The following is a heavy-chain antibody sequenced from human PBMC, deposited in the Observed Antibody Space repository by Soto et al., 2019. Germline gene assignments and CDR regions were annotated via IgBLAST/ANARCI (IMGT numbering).Heavy chain of an antibody. CDR2: IYYSGST. CDR3: ARHFPPDTYCSSTSCYRNYYYYGMDV. Sequence: SETLSLTCTVSGGSISSSSYYWGWIRQPPGKGLEWIGSIYYSGSTYYNPSLKSRVTISVDTSKNQFSLKLSSVTAADTAVYYCARHFPPDTYCSSTSCYRNYYYYGMDVWGQGTTVTVSS. CDR1: GGSISSSSYY. V-gene: IGHV4-39*01. D-gene: IGHD2-2*01. J-gene: IGHJ6*02.